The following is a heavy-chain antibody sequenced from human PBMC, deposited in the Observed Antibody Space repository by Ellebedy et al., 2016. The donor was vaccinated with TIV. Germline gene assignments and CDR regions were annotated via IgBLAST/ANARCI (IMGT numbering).Heavy chain of an antibody. CDR2: ISAYNGNT. CDR1: GYTFTSYG. CDR3: AREHYYGSGSHVHYYYGMDV. Sequence: AASVKVSCKAPGYTFTSYGISWVRQAPGQGLEWMGWISAYNGNTNYAQKLQGRVTMTTDTSTSTAYMELRSLRAEDTAVYYCAREHYYGSGSHVHYYYGMDVWGQGTTVTVSS. D-gene: IGHD3-10*01. J-gene: IGHJ6*02. V-gene: IGHV1-18*01.